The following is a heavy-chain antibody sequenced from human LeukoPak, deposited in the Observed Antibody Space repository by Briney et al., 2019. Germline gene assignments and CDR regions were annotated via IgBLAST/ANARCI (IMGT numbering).Heavy chain of an antibody. D-gene: IGHD3-9*01. Sequence: SETLSLTCTVSGGSISSYYWSWIRQPAGKGLEWIGRIYTSGSTNYNPSLKGRVTMSVDTSKNQFSLKLSSVTAADTAVYYCARLSTGYSLGSIDYWGQGTLVTVSS. CDR3: ARLSTGYSLGSIDY. V-gene: IGHV4-4*07. CDR1: GGSISSYY. CDR2: IYTSGST. J-gene: IGHJ4*02.